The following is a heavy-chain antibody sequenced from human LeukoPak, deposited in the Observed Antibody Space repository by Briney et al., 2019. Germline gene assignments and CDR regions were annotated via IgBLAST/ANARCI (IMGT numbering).Heavy chain of an antibody. V-gene: IGHV4-39*01. D-gene: IGHD2-2*01. Sequence: PSETLSLTCTVSGGSISSSSHYWGWIRQPPGKGLEWIGSIYYSGSTYYNPSLKSRVTISVDTSKNQFSLKLSSVTAADTAVYYCARLLGYCSSTSCRIYFDYWGQGTLVTVSS. CDR2: IYYSGST. CDR1: GGSISSSSHY. CDR3: ARLLGYCSSTSCRIYFDY. J-gene: IGHJ4*02.